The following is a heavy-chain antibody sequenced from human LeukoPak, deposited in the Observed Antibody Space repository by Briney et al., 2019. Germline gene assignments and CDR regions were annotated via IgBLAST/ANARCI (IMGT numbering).Heavy chain of an antibody. Sequence: SETLSLTCTVSGGSISSSSYSWGWIRQPPGKGLEWIGSIYYSGSTYYNPSLKSRVTLSVDTSKHQFSPKLSSVTAADTSVYYCARLATYCSSASCYRHFDYWGQGTLVTVSS. CDR2: IYYSGST. CDR3: ARLATYCSSASCYRHFDY. J-gene: IGHJ4*02. V-gene: IGHV4-39*01. D-gene: IGHD2-2*02. CDR1: GGSISSSSYS.